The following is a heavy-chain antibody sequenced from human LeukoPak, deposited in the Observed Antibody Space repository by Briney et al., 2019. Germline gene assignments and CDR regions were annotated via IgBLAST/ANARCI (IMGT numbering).Heavy chain of an antibody. CDR3: ARDLADRGVFDF. CDR2: IRNGGSTK. D-gene: IGHD2-8*02. J-gene: IGHJ3*01. Sequence: PGGSLRLSCAASGVTFSSYNRNWVRQAPGKGLEWVSAIRNGGSTKYYADSVKGRFTISRDNSKNSLYLQMNSLRAEDTAVYYCARDLADRGVFDFTGPGETVTVSS. CDR1: GVTFSSYN. V-gene: IGHV3-21*01.